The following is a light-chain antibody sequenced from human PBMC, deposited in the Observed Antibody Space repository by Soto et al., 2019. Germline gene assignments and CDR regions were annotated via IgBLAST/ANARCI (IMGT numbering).Light chain of an antibody. CDR1: QNIVSY. J-gene: IGKJ4*01. CDR3: LQSFSTPLT. V-gene: IGKV1-39*01. Sequence: DIQITQSPSSLSASVGDRVTITCRASQNIVSYVNWYQQKPGKAPNLLIYATSSMQSGVPPRFSGSGSGTDFTLTISSLQPEDSATYYCLQSFSTPLTFGGGTKVEIK. CDR2: ATS.